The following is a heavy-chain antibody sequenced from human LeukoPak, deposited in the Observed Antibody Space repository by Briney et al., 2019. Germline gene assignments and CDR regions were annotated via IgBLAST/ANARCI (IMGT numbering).Heavy chain of an antibody. Sequence: ASVKVSCKASGGTFNSYAINWVRQAPGQGLQWLGGIVPISDTANYAQKFRGRLTITTDESKNTADMELSSLRSEDTAVYYCASTRGYSGDFSWYFHHWGQGTLVTVSS. CDR2: IVPISDTA. J-gene: IGHJ1*01. D-gene: IGHD1-26*01. CDR1: GGTFNSYA. V-gene: IGHV1-69*05. CDR3: ASTRGYSGDFSWYFHH.